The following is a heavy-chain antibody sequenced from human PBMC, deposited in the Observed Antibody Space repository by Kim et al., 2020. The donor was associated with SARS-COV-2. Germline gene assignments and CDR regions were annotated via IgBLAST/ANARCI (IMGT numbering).Heavy chain of an antibody. CDR2: IWYDGSYE. D-gene: IGHD2-15*01. V-gene: IGHV3-33*07. J-gene: IGHJ4*03. CDR1: GFIFSRFG. CDR3: ARGPDCSGGGCYSDY. Sequence: GGSLGLSCAASGFIFSRFGMNWVRQAPGKGLEWVAAIWYDGSYEYYADSVKGRFTISRDNSKNTLYLQMNSLRAEDTAVYYCARGPDCSGGGCYSDYWG.